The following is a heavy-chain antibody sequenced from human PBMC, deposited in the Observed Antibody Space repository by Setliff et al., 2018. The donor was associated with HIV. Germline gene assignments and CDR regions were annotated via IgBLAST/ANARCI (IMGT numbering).Heavy chain of an antibody. CDR2: IYYSGST. V-gene: IGHV4-34*01. Sequence: PSETLSLTCAVYGGSFSDDSWNWIRQPPGKGLDWIGNIYYSGSTHYNPSLKSRVTISVDTSKNQFSLKLSSVTAADTAVYYCARAIFGIVYYYMDVWGKGTTVTVSS. D-gene: IGHD3-3*01. CDR1: GGSFSDDS. CDR3: ARAIFGIVYYYMDV. J-gene: IGHJ6*03.